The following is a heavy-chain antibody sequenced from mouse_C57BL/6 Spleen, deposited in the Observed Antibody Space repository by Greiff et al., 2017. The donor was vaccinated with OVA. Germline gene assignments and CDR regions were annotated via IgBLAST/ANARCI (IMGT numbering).Heavy chain of an antibody. J-gene: IGHJ3*01. CDR3: ARGVSSGPFAY. Sequence: QVQLQQPGAELVMPGASVKLSCTASGYTFTSYWMHWVKQRPGQGLEWIGEIDPSDSYTNYNQKFKGKSTLTVDKSSSTAYMQLSSLTSEDSAVYYCARGVSSGPFAYWGQGTLVTVSA. CDR1: GYTFTSYW. D-gene: IGHD3-2*02. V-gene: IGHV1-69*01. CDR2: IDPSDSYT.